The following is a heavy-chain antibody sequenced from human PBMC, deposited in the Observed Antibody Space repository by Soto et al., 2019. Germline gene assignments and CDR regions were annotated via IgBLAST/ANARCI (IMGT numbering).Heavy chain of an antibody. V-gene: IGHV3-33*01. CDR3: VRGIPSQYSSNWLYWYFDL. CDR1: GFVYSTYA. Sequence: VQLVESGGGVVQPGRSLRLSCAASGFVYSTYAMYWVRLSPGEGLEWVALIWNDGTKKYYVDSVKGRFTISRDNSQNTLNLQMDSLRVEDTAVYFCVRGIPSQYSSNWLYWYFDLWGRGTQVTVSS. D-gene: IGHD6-13*01. CDR2: IWNDGTKK. J-gene: IGHJ2*01.